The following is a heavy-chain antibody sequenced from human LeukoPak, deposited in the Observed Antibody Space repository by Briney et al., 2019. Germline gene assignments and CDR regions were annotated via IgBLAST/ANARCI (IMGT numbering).Heavy chain of an antibody. D-gene: IGHD5-12*01. CDR1: GFFSSNYW. Sequence: GGSLRLSCAASGFFSSNYWMSWVRQAPGKGLEWVANIKQDGSEKYYLDSVKGRFTISSDNAKDSLYLQMNSLRAEDTAVYYCARVQHEWIMDYWGQGTLVTVSS. V-gene: IGHV3-7*01. J-gene: IGHJ4*02. CDR2: IKQDGSEK. CDR3: ARVQHEWIMDY.